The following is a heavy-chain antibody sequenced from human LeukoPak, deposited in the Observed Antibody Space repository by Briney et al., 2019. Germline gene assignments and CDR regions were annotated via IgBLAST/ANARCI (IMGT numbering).Heavy chain of an antibody. D-gene: IGHD3-3*01. CDR2: TYYSSRWYN. V-gene: IGHV6-1*01. CDR3: AREWRNGFDF. Sequence: SQTLSLTCAISGDXVSSDGVAWNWIRQSPSRRLEWLGRTYYSSRWYNDYADSVRSRINIYPDTTKNQFSLHLNSVTPEDTAVFYCAREWRNGFDFWAQGTMVTVSS. CDR1: GDXVSSDGVA. J-gene: IGHJ3*01.